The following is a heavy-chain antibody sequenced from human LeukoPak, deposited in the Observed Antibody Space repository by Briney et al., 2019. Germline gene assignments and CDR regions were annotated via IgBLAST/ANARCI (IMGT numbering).Heavy chain of an antibody. D-gene: IGHD5-12*01. CDR2: IYHSGST. J-gene: IGHJ3*02. V-gene: IGHV4-30-2*01. Sequence: PSETLSLTCAVSGGSISSGGYSWSWIRQPPGKGLEWIGYIYHSGSTYYNPSLKSRVTISVDRFKNQFSLKLSSVTAADTAVYYCARATAHDAFDIWGQGTMVTVSS. CDR3: ARATAHDAFDI. CDR1: GGSISSGGYS.